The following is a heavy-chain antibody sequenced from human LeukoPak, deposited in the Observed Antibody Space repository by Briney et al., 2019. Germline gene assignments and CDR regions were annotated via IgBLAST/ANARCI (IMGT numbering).Heavy chain of an antibody. D-gene: IGHD3-10*01. V-gene: IGHV4-38-2*02. Sequence: SETLSLTCTVSGYSISSGHYWGWIRQPPGKGLEWIATIYHSGTTYYNPSLESRLTISVDTSKNQFSLKLSSVTAADTAVYYCARSQLLWFGELTVPDGFDIWGQGTMVTVSS. CDR1: GYSISSGHY. CDR2: IYHSGTT. CDR3: ARSQLLWFGELTVPDGFDI. J-gene: IGHJ3*02.